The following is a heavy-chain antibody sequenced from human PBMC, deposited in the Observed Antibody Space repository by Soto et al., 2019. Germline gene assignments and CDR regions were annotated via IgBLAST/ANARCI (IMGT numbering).Heavy chain of an antibody. CDR3: ARSYDFWSGYYDY. CDR1: GFTVSSNY. V-gene: IGHV3-53*04. J-gene: IGHJ4*02. Sequence: PGGSLRLSCAASGFTVSSNYMSWVRQAPGKGLEWVSVIYSGGSTYYADSVEGRFTISRHNSKNTLYLQMNSLRAEDTAVYYCARSYDFWSGYYDYWGQGTLVTVS. CDR2: IYSGGST. D-gene: IGHD3-3*01.